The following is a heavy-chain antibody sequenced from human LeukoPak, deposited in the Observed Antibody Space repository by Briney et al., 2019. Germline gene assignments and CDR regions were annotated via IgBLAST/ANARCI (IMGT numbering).Heavy chain of an antibody. CDR1: GFTFSSYA. V-gene: IGHV3-23*01. D-gene: IGHD4-17*01. J-gene: IGHJ4*02. CDR2: ISGSGGST. CDR3: AKDGGSGGTTVTTYFDY. Sequence: GGSLRLSCAASGFTFSSYAMSWVRQAPGKGLEWVSAISGSGGSTYYADSVKGRFTISRDNSKNTLYLQMNSLRAEDTAVYYCAKDGGSGGTTVTTYFDYWGQGTLVTVSS.